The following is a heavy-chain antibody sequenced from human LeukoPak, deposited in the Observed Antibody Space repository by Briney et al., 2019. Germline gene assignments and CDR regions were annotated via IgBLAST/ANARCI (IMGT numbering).Heavy chain of an antibody. Sequence: GGSLRLSCAASGXTFSSYWMHWVRQAPGKGLVWVSRINGDGSSTSYAESVKGRFTISRDNAKNTLYLQMNSLRAEDTAVYYCARDGSSWSNWLDPWGQGSLVTVSS. J-gene: IGHJ5*02. CDR3: ARDGSSWSNWLDP. V-gene: IGHV3-74*01. CDR1: GXTFSSYW. CDR2: INGDGSST. D-gene: IGHD6-13*01.